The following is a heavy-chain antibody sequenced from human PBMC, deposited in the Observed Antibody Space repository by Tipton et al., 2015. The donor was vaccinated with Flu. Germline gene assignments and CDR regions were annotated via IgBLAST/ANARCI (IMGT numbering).Heavy chain of an antibody. J-gene: IGHJ4*02. Sequence: GSLRLSCAASGFTFSSYSMNWVRQAPGKGLEWVSYISSSSSTIYYADSVKGRFTISRDNAKNSLYLQMNSLRAEDTAVYYCAREGYYGSGSPLDYWGQGTLVTVSS. CDR2: ISSSSSTI. CDR1: GFTFSSYS. D-gene: IGHD3-10*01. V-gene: IGHV3-48*01. CDR3: AREGYYGSGSPLDY.